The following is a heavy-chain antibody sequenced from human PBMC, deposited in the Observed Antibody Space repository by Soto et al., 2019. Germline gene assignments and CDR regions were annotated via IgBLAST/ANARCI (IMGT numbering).Heavy chain of an antibody. J-gene: IGHJ4*02. CDR2: INPSGGST. CDR3: ATCKGELACYFDY. D-gene: IGHD1-7*01. CDR1: GYTFTSYG. Sequence: GASVKVSCKASGYTFTSYGISWVRQAPGQGLEWMGIINPSGGSTSYAQKFQGRVTMTRDTSTSTVYMELSSLRSEDTAVYYCATCKGELACYFDYWGQGTLVTVSS. V-gene: IGHV1-46*03.